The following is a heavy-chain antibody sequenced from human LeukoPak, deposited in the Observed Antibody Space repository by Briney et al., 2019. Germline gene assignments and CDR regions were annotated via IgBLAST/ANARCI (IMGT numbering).Heavy chain of an antibody. CDR2: INPNSGGT. Sequence: ASVKVSCKASGYTFTGYYMHWVRQAPGQGLEWMGWINPNSGGTNYAQKFQGRVTMTRDMSTSTVYMELSSLRSEDTAVYYCARGLIAARPRDAFDIWGQGTMVTVSS. CDR1: GYTFTGYY. V-gene: IGHV1-2*02. CDR3: ARGLIAARPRDAFDI. D-gene: IGHD6-6*01. J-gene: IGHJ3*02.